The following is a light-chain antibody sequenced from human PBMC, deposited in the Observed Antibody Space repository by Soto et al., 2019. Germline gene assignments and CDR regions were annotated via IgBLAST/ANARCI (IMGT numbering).Light chain of an antibody. CDR2: DVS. J-gene: IGLJ2*01. CDR1: SSDVGGYNY. CDR3: SSYTSRSTVV. V-gene: IGLV2-14*03. Sequence: QSALTQPASVSGSPGQSITISCTGTSSDVGGYNYVSWYQQHPGKAPKLMIYDVSYRPSGISDRFSGSKSGNTASLTISGLKAEDEADYYCSSYTSRSTVVFGGGTKLTVL.